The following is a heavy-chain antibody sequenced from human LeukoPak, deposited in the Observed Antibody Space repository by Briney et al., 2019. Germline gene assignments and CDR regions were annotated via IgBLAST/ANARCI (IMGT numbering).Heavy chain of an antibody. Sequence: PGGSLRLSCAASGFTFSDYYMNWVRQAPGKGLEWVSYISSSGSTIYYADSVKGRFTISRDNAKNSLYLQMNSLRAEDTAVYYCARDTDIVATGRAFDIWGQGTMVTVSS. CDR2: ISSSGSTI. D-gene: IGHD5-12*01. J-gene: IGHJ3*02. CDR3: ARDTDIVATGRAFDI. CDR1: GFTFSDYY. V-gene: IGHV3-11*04.